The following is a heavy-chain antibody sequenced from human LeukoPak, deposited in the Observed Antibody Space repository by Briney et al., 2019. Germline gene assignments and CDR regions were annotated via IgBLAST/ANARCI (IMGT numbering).Heavy chain of an antibody. D-gene: IGHD3-16*01. CDR2: IKQDGSEN. CDR3: ARDSALGGFDY. Sequence: GGSLRLSCAASGFTFSSYWMSWVRQAPGKGLEWVANIKQDGSENYYVGSVKGRFTISRDNAKNSLYLQMNSLRAEDTAVYYCARDSALGGFDYWGQGTLVTVSS. J-gene: IGHJ4*02. CDR1: GFTFSSYW. V-gene: IGHV3-7*01.